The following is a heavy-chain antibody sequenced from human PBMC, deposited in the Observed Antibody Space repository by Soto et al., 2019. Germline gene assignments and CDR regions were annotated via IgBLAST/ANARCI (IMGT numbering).Heavy chain of an antibody. CDR2: LSWSGGFT. J-gene: IGHJ4*02. D-gene: IGHD3-22*01. V-gene: IGHV3-23*01. Sequence: PWWSLRLPCSASGFPCNTYAMNWVRQAPGKGLEWVASLSWSGGFTQHADSVKGRFSISRDNSKNTLFLQMNGLRVDDTAVYYCGKDRYYDSRIIDSWGSGTLVTVS. CDR1: GFPCNTYA. CDR3: GKDRYYDSRIIDS.